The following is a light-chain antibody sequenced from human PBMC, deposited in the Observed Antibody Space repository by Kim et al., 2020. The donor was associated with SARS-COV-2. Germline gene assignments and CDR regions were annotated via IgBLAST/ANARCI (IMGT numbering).Light chain of an antibody. CDR3: STWDSSLSAVV. CDR2: RNN. V-gene: IGLV10-54*01. J-gene: IGLJ2*01. CDR1: RNSVGERG. Sequence: RQTATRTCTGNRNSVGERGAAWLQQHQGHPTKLLSYRNNNRPSGISERFSASRAGNTASLTIIGRPPEDEADYFCSTWDSSLSAVVFGGGTQLTVL.